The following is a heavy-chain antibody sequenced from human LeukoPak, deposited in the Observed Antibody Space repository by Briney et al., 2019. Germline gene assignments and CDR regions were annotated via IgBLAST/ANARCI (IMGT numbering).Heavy chain of an antibody. Sequence: GGSLRLSCAASGFTFSSYAMHWVRQAPGKGLEWVALISYDGSSKYYADSVKGRFSISRDNSKNTLYLQVSSLRADDTAVYFCAREYCGRDCYSGFDYWGQGTLVTVSS. CDR1: GFTFSSYA. CDR2: ISYDGSSK. V-gene: IGHV3-30*04. D-gene: IGHD2-21*02. J-gene: IGHJ4*02. CDR3: AREYCGRDCYSGFDY.